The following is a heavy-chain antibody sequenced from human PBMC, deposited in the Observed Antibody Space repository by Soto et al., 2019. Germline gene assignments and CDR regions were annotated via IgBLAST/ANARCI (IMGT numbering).Heavy chain of an antibody. J-gene: IGHJ4*02. CDR2: ISGSGGST. V-gene: IGHV3-23*01. D-gene: IGHD6-6*01. Sequence: EVQLLESGGGLVQPGGSLRLSCAASGFTFSSYAMSWVRQAPGKGLEWVSAISGSGGSTYYADSVKGRFTISRDNSKNPLYLEMNSLGAEERGVYYCAKGGGAARRGLPGPTFDYWGQGTLVTVSS. CDR1: GFTFSSYA. CDR3: AKGGGAARRGLPGPTFDY.